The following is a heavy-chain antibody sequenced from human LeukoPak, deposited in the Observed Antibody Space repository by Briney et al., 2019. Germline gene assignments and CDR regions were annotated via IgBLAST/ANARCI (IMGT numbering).Heavy chain of an antibody. Sequence: PGGSLRLSCAASGFTFSSYSMNWVRQAPGKGLEWVSSISSSSSDIFYADLVKGRFTISRDNAKSSLLLQMNSLRAEDTAVYYCARDTDSSSWYLSYYYYYMDVWGKGTTVTVSS. J-gene: IGHJ6*03. CDR1: GFTFSSYS. D-gene: IGHD6-13*01. V-gene: IGHV3-21*01. CDR2: ISSSSSDI. CDR3: ARDTDSSSWYLSYYYYYMDV.